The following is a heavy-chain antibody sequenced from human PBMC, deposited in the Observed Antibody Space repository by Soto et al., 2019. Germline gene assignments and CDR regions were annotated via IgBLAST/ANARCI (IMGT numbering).Heavy chain of an antibody. D-gene: IGHD3-9*01. Sequence: QVQLVQSGAEVKKPGSSVKVSCKASGGTFSSYAISWVRQAPGQGLEWMGGIIPIFGTANYAQKFQGRVTITADESTRTAYMELSSLRSEDTAVYYCASSNYDILTGGRLYYGMDVWGQGTTVTVSS. V-gene: IGHV1-69*01. J-gene: IGHJ6*02. CDR1: GGTFSSYA. CDR3: ASSNYDILTGGRLYYGMDV. CDR2: IIPIFGTA.